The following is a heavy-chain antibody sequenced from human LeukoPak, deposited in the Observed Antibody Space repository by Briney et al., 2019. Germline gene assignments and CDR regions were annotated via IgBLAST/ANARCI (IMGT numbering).Heavy chain of an antibody. J-gene: IGHJ4*02. CDR1: RFTFSDYY. CDR2: ISSSGSTI. CDR3: ARVVVVVAAQYYYFDY. D-gene: IGHD2-15*01. Sequence: PGGSLRLSCAASRFTFSDYYMSWIRQAPGKGLEWVSYISSSGSTIYYADSVKGRFTISRDNAKNSLYLQMNSLRAEDTAVYYCARVVVVVAAQYYYFDYWGQGTLVTVSS. V-gene: IGHV3-11*04.